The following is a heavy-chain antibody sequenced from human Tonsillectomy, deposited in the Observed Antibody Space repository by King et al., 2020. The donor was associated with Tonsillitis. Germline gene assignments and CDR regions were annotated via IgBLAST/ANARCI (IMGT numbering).Heavy chain of an antibody. CDR3: ARDVVGTYYYGSGSYSGAFDI. V-gene: IGHV7-4-1*02. CDR2: INTNTGNP. J-gene: IGHJ3*02. Sequence: QLVQSGSELKKPGASVKVSCKASGYTFTSYAMNWVRQAPGQGLEWMGWINTNTGNPTYAQGFTGRFVFSLVTSVSTAYLQISSLKAEDTAVYYCARDVVGTYYYGSGSYSGAFDIWGQGTMVTVSS. D-gene: IGHD3-10*01. CDR1: GYTFTSYA.